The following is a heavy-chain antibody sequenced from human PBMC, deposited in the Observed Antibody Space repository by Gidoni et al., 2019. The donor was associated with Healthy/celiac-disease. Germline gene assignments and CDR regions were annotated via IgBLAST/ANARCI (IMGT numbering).Heavy chain of an antibody. V-gene: IGHV4-59*08. CDR1: GGSISSYS. Sequence: QVQLHESGPGLVKPSETLSLTCTVSGGSISSYSWSWIRQPQGKGLECIGYIDYSGSTNYNPSLKSQVTIPVDTSKNQFSRKLSSVTAADTAVYSCARQGGGAGDYAALGGFDPWGQGTLVTVSS. CDR3: ARQGGGAGDYAALGGFDP. D-gene: IGHD4-17*01. CDR2: IDYSGST. J-gene: IGHJ5*02.